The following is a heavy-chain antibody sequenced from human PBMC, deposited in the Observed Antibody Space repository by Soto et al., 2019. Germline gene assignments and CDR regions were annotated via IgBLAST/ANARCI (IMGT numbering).Heavy chain of an antibody. D-gene: IGHD3-22*01. J-gene: IGHJ4*02. CDR2: ITGSSSTI. CDR3: AREDYYDSSGYYGYFYY. V-gene: IGHV3-48*02. CDR1: GFTFSTYS. Sequence: GGSLRLSCSASGFTFSTYSMNWVRQAPGKGLEWVSYITGSSSTIYYADSVKGRFTVSRDNARNSLYLQMNSLRDEDTAVYYCAREDYYDSSGYYGYFYYWGQGTLVTVSS.